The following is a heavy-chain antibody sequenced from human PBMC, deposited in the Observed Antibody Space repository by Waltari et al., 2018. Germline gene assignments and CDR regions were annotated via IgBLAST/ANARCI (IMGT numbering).Heavy chain of an antibody. CDR3: ARRKGSSGPQDI. Sequence: QLQLQESGPGLVKPSETLSLTCTVSGGSISSSSHYWAWIRQPPGRGLEWIGSIYYSGSTYYNPSLKSRVTISVDTSKNQFSLKLTSVTAADTAVYYCARRKGSSGPQDIWGQGTMVTVSS. CDR2: IYYSGST. J-gene: IGHJ3*02. V-gene: IGHV4-39*01. CDR1: GGSISSSSHY. D-gene: IGHD6-19*01.